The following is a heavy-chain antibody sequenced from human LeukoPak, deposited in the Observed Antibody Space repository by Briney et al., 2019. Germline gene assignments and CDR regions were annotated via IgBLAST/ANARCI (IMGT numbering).Heavy chain of an antibody. CDR1: GFTFSSYS. Sequence: GGSLRLSCAASGFTFSSYSMNWVRQAPGKGLEWVSYISSSSSTIYYADSVKGRFTISRDNSKNTLYLQMNSLRAEDTAVYYCAKGEVYYYGSGSYYSIYWGQGTLVTVSS. CDR3: AKGEVYYYGSGSYYSIY. J-gene: IGHJ4*02. CDR2: ISSSSSTI. V-gene: IGHV3-48*01. D-gene: IGHD3-10*01.